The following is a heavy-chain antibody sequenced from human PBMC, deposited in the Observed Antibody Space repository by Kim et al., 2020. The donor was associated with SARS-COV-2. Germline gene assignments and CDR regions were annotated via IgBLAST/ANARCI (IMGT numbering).Heavy chain of an antibody. D-gene: IGHD3-16*02. V-gene: IGHV7-4-1*02. CDR1: GYTFTMNA. J-gene: IGHJ4*02. CDR3: TRVIWGTYRYTDY. Sequence: ASVKVSCKASGYTFTMNAISWVRQAPGQGLEWMGWINTDTGNPTYAQAFTRRFVFSVDTSVTTAYRQISSLEPEDTALYYCTRVIWGTYRYTDYWGQGTLVTVSS. CDR2: INTDTGNP.